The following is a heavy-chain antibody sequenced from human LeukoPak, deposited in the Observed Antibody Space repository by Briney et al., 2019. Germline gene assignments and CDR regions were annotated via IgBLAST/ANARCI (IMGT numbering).Heavy chain of an antibody. CDR1: GYTFTGYY. CDR3: ARAPSTTVTIRDY. D-gene: IGHD4-17*01. V-gene: IGHV1-18*04. CDR2: ISAYNGNT. J-gene: IGHJ4*02. Sequence: GASVKVSCKASGYTFTGYYMHWVRQAPGQGLEWMGWISAYNGNTNYAQKLQGRVTMTTDTSMSTAYMELRSLRSDDTAVYYCARAPSTTVTIRDYWGQGTLVTVSS.